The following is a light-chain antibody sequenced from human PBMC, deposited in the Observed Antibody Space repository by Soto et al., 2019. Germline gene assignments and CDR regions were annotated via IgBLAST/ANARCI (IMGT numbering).Light chain of an antibody. CDR1: QLVSSY. J-gene: IGKJ1*01. CDR2: DAS. Sequence: ESVLTQSPGTLSLSPGERATLSCRASQLVSSYLAWYQHKPGQAPRLLIYDASDRAPGVPARFSGSGSGTDFTLTISSLEPEDFAVYYCQQRSNWPPAFGQGTKVDIK. V-gene: IGKV3-11*01. CDR3: QQRSNWPPA.